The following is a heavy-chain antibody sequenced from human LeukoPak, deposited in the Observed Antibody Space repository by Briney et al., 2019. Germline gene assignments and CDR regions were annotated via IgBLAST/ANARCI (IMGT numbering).Heavy chain of an antibody. D-gene: IGHD3-10*01. CDR1: GGTLSSYA. CDR3: AASGITMVRGVIIPKYFDY. Sequence: SVKVSCKASGGTLSSYAIGWVRQAPGQGLEWMGRIIPIFGTANYAQKFQGRVTITTDESTSTAYMELSSLRSEDTAVYYCAASGITMVRGVIIPKYFDYWGQGTLVTVSS. V-gene: IGHV1-69*05. J-gene: IGHJ4*02. CDR2: IIPIFGTA.